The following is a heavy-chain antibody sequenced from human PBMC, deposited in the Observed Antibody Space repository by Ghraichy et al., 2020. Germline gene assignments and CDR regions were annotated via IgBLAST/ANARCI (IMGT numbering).Heavy chain of an antibody. CDR2: IYYSGST. J-gene: IGHJ4*02. CDR1: GGSISSYY. D-gene: IGHD6-19*01. V-gene: IGHV4-59*01. Sequence: TLSLTCTVSGGSISSYYWSWIRQPPGKGLEWIGYIYYSGSTNYNPSLKSRVTISVDTSKNQFSLKLSSVTAADTAVYYCARGVVGSSGWYAAMFDYWGQGALVTVSS. CDR3: ARGVVGSSGWYAAMFDY.